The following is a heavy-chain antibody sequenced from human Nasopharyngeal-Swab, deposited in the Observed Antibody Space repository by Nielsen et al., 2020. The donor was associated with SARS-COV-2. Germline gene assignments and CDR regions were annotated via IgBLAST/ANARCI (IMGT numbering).Heavy chain of an antibody. Sequence: GESLKISCAASGFTFSSYGMHWVRQAPGKGLEWVAVISYDGSNKYYADSVKGRFTISRDNSKNTLYLQMNSLRAEDKAVYYCAKSRIVVALPDYWGQGTVVTVSS. V-gene: IGHV3-30*18. CDR3: AKSRIVVALPDY. CDR1: GFTFSSYG. D-gene: IGHD6-19*01. CDR2: ISYDGSNK. J-gene: IGHJ4*02.